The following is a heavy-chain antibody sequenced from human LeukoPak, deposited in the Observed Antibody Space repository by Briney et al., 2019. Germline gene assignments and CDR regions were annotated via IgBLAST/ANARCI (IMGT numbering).Heavy chain of an antibody. V-gene: IGHV3-23*01. D-gene: IGHD6-19*01. CDR1: IFTFSSSA. CDR3: ALGYSSGWSLY. Sequence: GGSLRLSCAASIFTFSSSAMNWVRQAPGKGLEWVSTISGSDYNTYYADSVKGHFTISRDNSKNTLYLQMNSLRAEDTAIYYCALGYSSGWSLYWGQGTLVTVSS. J-gene: IGHJ4*02. CDR2: ISGSDYNT.